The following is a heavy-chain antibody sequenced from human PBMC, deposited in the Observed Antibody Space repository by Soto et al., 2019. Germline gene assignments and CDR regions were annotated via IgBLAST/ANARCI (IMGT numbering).Heavy chain of an antibody. CDR1: GDSISRGGYY. CDR3: ARDGAGAYGLGWFDP. V-gene: IGHV4-31*03. J-gene: IGHJ5*02. CDR2: IYHSGST. Sequence: QVQLQESGPGLVKPSQTLSLTCTVSGDSISRGGYYWNWIRQHPRKGLEWIGYIYHSGSTNYNPSLKSRVTRSVDTSKNQLSLELSNVTAADTAVYYCARDGAGAYGLGWFDPWGQGILVTVSS. D-gene: IGHD2-21*01.